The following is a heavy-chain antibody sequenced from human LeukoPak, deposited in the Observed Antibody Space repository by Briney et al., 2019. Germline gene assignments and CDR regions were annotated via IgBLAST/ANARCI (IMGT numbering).Heavy chain of an antibody. D-gene: IGHD6-19*01. Sequence: GGSLRLSRSASGFTFSKYAMHWVRQAPGKGLEYVSAINDNGRSTYYADSVKGRFSISRDNSKNTLYLQMSSLRAEDTAVYYCVKYSSGWYYDYWGQGTLVTVSS. CDR3: VKYSSGWYYDY. J-gene: IGHJ4*02. V-gene: IGHV3-64D*09. CDR2: INDNGRST. CDR1: GFTFSKYA.